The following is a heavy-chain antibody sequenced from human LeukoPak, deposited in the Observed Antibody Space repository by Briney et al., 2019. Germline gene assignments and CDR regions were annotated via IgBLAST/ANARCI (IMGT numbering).Heavy chain of an antibody. CDR2: INPNSGST. J-gene: IGHJ6*03. CDR3: ARDSPSYYMDV. Sequence: ASVKVSCKASGYTFTGYYMHWVRQAPGQGLEWMGWINPNSGSTNYAQKFQGRVTMTRDTSISTAYMELSRLRSDDTAVYYCARDSPSYYMDVWGKGTTVTVSS. CDR1: GYTFTGYY. V-gene: IGHV1-2*02.